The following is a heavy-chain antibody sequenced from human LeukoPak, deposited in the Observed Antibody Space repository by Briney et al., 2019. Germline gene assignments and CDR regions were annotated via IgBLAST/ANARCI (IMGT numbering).Heavy chain of an antibody. V-gene: IGHV3-48*03. J-gene: IGHJ4*02. Sequence: GGSLRLSCAASGFSFTNFEMNGVRQAPGKGLEWVAYVSSSGTTTYYADSVKGRFTISRDNAKNSLYLQMNSLRAEDTAVYYCARDMLGYFDSWGQGTLVTVSS. CDR3: ARDMLGYFDS. CDR2: VSSSGTTT. CDR1: GFSFTNFE. D-gene: IGHD2-15*01.